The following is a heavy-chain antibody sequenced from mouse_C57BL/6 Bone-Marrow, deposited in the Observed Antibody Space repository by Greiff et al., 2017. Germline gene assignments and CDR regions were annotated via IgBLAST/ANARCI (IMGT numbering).Heavy chain of an antibody. J-gene: IGHJ2*01. V-gene: IGHV1-85*01. D-gene: IGHD1-1*01. CDR2: IYPRDGST. CDR3: ARCYYGSNYSYYFDY. Sequence: VQLQQSGPELVKPGASVKLSCKASGYTFTSYDINWVKQRPGQGLEWIGWIYPRDGSTKYNEKFKGKATLTVDTSSSTAYIELHSLTSEDSAVYFCARCYYGSNYSYYFDYWGQGTTLTVSS. CDR1: GYTFTSYD.